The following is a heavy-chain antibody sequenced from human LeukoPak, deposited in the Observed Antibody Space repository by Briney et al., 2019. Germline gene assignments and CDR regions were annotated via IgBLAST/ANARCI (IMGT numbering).Heavy chain of an antibody. CDR1: GFSSTY. D-gene: IGHD3-3*01. CDR2: IYSGDST. Sequence: TGGSLRLSCVASGFSSTYTSWVRQAPGKGLEWVSVIYSGDSTYYADSVRGRFTISSDISKNTVYLQMNSLRPEDTAVYYCARDLWDGTGYWGQGTLVTVAS. J-gene: IGHJ4*02. V-gene: IGHV3-66*02. CDR3: ARDLWDGTGY.